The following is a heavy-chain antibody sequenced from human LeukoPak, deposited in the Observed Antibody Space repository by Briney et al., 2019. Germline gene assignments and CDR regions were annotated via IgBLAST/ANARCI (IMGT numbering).Heavy chain of an antibody. Sequence: PSETLSLTCTVSGGPISSYYWSWIRQPPGKGLEWIGYIYYSGSTSYNPSLKSRVTISVDTSKNQFSLKLSSVTAADTAVYYCARHERDASLDHALDIWGQGTMVTVSS. CDR1: GGPISSYY. J-gene: IGHJ3*02. CDR3: ARHERDASLDHALDI. V-gene: IGHV4-59*08. D-gene: IGHD5-24*01. CDR2: IYYSGST.